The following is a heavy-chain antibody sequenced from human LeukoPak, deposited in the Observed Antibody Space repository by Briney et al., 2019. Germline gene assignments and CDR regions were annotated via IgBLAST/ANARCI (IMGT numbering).Heavy chain of an antibody. V-gene: IGHV4-34*01. CDR3: ARWANDYGDYADYYYYGMDV. CDR1: GGSFSGYY. D-gene: IGHD4-17*01. CDR2: INHSGST. J-gene: IGHJ6*02. Sequence: PSETLSLTCAVYGGSFSGYYWSWIRQPPGKGLEWIGEINHSGSTNYNPSLKSRVIISVDTSKNQFSLKLSSVTAADTAVYYCARWANDYGDYADYYYYGMDVWGQGTTVTVSS.